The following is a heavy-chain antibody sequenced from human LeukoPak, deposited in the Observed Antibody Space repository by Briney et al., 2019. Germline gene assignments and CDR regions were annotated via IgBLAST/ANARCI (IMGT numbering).Heavy chain of an antibody. V-gene: IGHV3-23*01. Sequence: GGSLRLSCVAFELTFSNYAMSWVRQAPGKGLEWVSAISASGDSTYYADSVKGRFTISRDNSKSTVYLQMNSFRAEDTAVYHCAKVYFGPDYYIDVWGKGTTVTVSS. CDR1: ELTFSNYA. J-gene: IGHJ6*03. CDR2: ISASGDST. CDR3: AKVYFGPDYYIDV. D-gene: IGHD3-10*01.